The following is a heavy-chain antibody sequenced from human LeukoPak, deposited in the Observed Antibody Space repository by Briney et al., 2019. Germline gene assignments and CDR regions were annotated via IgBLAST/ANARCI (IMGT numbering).Heavy chain of an antibody. Sequence: PSETLSLTCTVSGGSISSSSYYWGWIRQPPGKGLEWIGSIYYSGSTYYNPSLKSRVTISVDTSKNQFSLKLSSVTAADTAVYYCARVSGFVLPFDYWGQGTLVTVSS. CDR1: GGSISSSSYY. CDR2: IYYSGST. D-gene: IGHD2-15*01. CDR3: ARVSGFVLPFDY. J-gene: IGHJ4*02. V-gene: IGHV4-39*07.